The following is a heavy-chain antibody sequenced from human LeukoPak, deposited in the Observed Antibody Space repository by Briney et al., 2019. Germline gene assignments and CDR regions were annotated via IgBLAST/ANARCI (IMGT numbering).Heavy chain of an antibody. CDR1: GFTFSSYE. CDR3: ARFVYYDSSGYNRYYFDY. D-gene: IGHD3-22*01. V-gene: IGHV3-48*03. J-gene: IGHJ4*02. Sequence: PGGSLRLSCAAPGFTFSSYEMNWVRQAPGKGLEWVSYISSSGSTLYYADSVKGRFTISRDNAKNSLYLQMNSLRAEDTAVYYCARFVYYDSSGYNRYYFDYRGQGTLVTVSS. CDR2: ISSSGSTL.